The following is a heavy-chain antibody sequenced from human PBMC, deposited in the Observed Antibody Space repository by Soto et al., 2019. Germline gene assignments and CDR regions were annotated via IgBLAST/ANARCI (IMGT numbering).Heavy chain of an antibody. D-gene: IGHD3-3*01. J-gene: IGHJ6*02. CDR1: GYSFTSYW. Sequence: ESLKISCKGSGYSFTSYWISWVRQMPGKGLEWMGRIDPSDSYTNYSPSFQGHVTISADKSISTAYLQWSSLKASDTAMYYCARQDYDFWSGYYSYYYYGMDVWGQGTTVTVSS. CDR3: ARQDYDFWSGYYSYYYYGMDV. V-gene: IGHV5-10-1*01. CDR2: IDPSDSYT.